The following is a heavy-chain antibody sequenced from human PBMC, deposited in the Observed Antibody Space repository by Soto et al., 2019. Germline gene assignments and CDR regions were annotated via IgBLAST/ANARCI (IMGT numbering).Heavy chain of an antibody. D-gene: IGHD5-18*01. CDR2: IYYSGST. J-gene: IGHJ3*02. V-gene: IGHV4-59*01. CDR1: GGSISSYY. Sequence: SETLSLTCTVSGGSISSYYWSWIRQPPGKGLEWIGYIYYSGSTNYNPSLKSRVTISVDTSKNQFSLKLSSVTAADTAVYYCARGGGDTAMVDDAFDIWGQGTMVTVSS. CDR3: ARGGGDTAMVDDAFDI.